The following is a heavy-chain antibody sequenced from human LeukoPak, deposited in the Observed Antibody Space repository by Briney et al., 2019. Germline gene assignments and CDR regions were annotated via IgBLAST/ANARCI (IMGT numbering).Heavy chain of an antibody. CDR3: VYYDFWSGYYTGIAD. Sequence: SETLSLTCTVSGYSISSGYYWGWIRQPPGKGLEWIGSIYHSGSTYYNPSLKSRVTISVDTSKNQFSLKLSSVTAADTAVYYCVYYDFWSGYYTGIADWGQGTLVTVSS. J-gene: IGHJ4*02. CDR2: IYHSGST. V-gene: IGHV4-38-2*02. D-gene: IGHD3-3*01. CDR1: GYSISSGYY.